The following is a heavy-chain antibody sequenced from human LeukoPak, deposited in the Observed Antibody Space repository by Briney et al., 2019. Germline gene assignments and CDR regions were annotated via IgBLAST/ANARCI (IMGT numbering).Heavy chain of an antibody. J-gene: IGHJ5*02. CDR1: GGSISSGSYY. D-gene: IGHD1-26*01. V-gene: IGHV4-61*02. CDR3: ARSKWAVGATTT. Sequence: SETLSLTCTVSGGSISSGSYYWSWIRQPAGKGLEWIGRIYTSGSTNYNPSLKSRVTISVDTSKNQFSLKLSSVTAADTAVYYCARSKWAVGATTTWGQGTLVTVSS. CDR2: IYTSGST.